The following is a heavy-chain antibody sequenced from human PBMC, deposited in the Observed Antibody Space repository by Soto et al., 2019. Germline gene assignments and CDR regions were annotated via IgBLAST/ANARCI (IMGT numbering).Heavy chain of an antibody. CDR1: GFTFTSSA. D-gene: IGHD3-3*01. CDR3: AADQVGGFFGVAPPTPYYYGMDV. CDR2: IVVGSGNT. V-gene: IGHV1-58*01. Sequence: ASVKVSCKASGFTFTSSAVQWVRQARGQRLEWIGWIVVGSGNTNYAQKFQERVTITRDMSTSTAYMELSSLRSEDTAVYYCAADQVGGFFGVAPPTPYYYGMDVWGQGTTVTVSS. J-gene: IGHJ6*02.